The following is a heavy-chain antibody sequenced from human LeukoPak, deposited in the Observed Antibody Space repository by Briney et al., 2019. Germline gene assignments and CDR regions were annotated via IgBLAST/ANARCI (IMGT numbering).Heavy chain of an antibody. D-gene: IGHD6-13*01. Sequence: ASVKVSCKASGYNFDKFGIAWVRQAPGQGLEWMGWINTYNGNTKYAQQIQGRVTITTDTSTSTVYMELRSLRSDDTAVYFCARDTPQHLKRYDYWGQGTQVTVSS. CDR1: GYNFDKFG. CDR3: ARDTPQHLKRYDY. V-gene: IGHV1-18*01. CDR2: INTYNGNT. J-gene: IGHJ4*02.